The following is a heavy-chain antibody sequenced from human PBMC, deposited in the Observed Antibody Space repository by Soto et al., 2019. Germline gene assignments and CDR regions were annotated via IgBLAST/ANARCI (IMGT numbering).Heavy chain of an antibody. Sequence: SETLSLTCAVSGGSISSGGYSWSWIRQPPGKGLEWIGYIYHSGSTYYNPSLKSRVTISVDRSKNQFSLKLSSVTAADTAVYYCARGNVVVPAAHTHYCYYGMDVWGQGTTVTVSS. CDR3: ARGNVVVPAAHTHYCYYGMDV. CDR1: GGSISSGGYS. D-gene: IGHD2-2*01. V-gene: IGHV4-30-2*01. CDR2: IYHSGST. J-gene: IGHJ6*02.